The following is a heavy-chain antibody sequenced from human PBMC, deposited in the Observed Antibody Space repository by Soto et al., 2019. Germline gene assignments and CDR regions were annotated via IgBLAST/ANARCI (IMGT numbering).Heavy chain of an antibody. CDR2: ISGSGGST. J-gene: IGHJ4*02. CDR1: GFTFSNYA. Sequence: GGSLRLSCAASGFTFSNYAMTWARQAPGKGLEWVSAISGSGGSTYYADSVKGRFTISRDNSRNTLYLQMNSLRAEDTAAYHCVMLHYECCSGLYVNPAYCGQGTLVTVSS. D-gene: IGHD3-3*01. V-gene: IGHV3-23*01. CDR3: VMLHYECCSGLYVNPAY.